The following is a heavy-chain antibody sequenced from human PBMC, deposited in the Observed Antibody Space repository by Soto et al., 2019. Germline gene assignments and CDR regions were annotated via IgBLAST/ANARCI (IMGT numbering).Heavy chain of an antibody. CDR1: GFTFSNAW. V-gene: IGHV3-15*07. CDR2: IKSKTDGGTT. D-gene: IGHD6-6*01. CDR3: TTLTYEIIADRLNYYYYYGMDV. J-gene: IGHJ6*02. Sequence: EVQLVESGGGLVKPGGSLRLSCAASGFTFSNAWMNWVRQAPGKGLEWVGRIKSKTDGGTTDYAAPVKGRFTISRDDSKNKLYLKMNRLKTEDTAVYYCTTLTYEIIADRLNYYYYYGMDVWGQGTTVTVSS.